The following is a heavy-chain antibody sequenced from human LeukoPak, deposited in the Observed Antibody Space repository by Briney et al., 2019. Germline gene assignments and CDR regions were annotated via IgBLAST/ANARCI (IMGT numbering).Heavy chain of an antibody. D-gene: IGHD3-22*01. CDR3: ARDDSDLNYYDSSGYCGAYH. CDR1: GFTFSSYG. Sequence: GGSLRLSCAPSGFTFSSYGMHWVRQAPGKGLEWVAFIRYDGSNKYYADSVKGRFTISRDNSKNTLYLQMNNLRAEDTAVYYCARDDSDLNYYDSSGYCGAYHWGQGTLVTVSS. V-gene: IGHV3-30*02. J-gene: IGHJ4*02. CDR2: IRYDGSNK.